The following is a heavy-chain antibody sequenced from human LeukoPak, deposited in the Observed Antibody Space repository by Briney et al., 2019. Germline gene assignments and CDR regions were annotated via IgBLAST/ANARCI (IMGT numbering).Heavy chain of an antibody. Sequence: GGSLRLSCAASGFIVRSNYMSWFRQAPGKGLEWASVTYNDGRTYYADSVKGRFIISKDISKNTLYLQMNNLRADDTAVYYCAKWMDPAMVIFDYWGQGTLVTVSS. J-gene: IGHJ4*02. V-gene: IGHV3-53*01. CDR1: GFIVRSNY. CDR2: TYNDGRT. CDR3: AKWMDPAMVIFDY. D-gene: IGHD5-18*01.